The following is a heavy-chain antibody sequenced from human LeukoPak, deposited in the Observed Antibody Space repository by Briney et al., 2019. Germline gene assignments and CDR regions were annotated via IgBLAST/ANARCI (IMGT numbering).Heavy chain of an antibody. CDR1: GGSISSSSYY. V-gene: IGHV4-39*07. J-gene: IGHJ4*02. CDR2: VHYSGST. CDR3: ARGIIMVRGVTNFDY. D-gene: IGHD3-10*01. Sequence: PSETLSLTCTVSGGSISSSSYYWGWIRQPPGKGLEWIGSVHYSGSTDHNSSLKSRVTISVDTSKNQFSLKLSSVTAADTAVYYCARGIIMVRGVTNFDYWGQGTLVTVSS.